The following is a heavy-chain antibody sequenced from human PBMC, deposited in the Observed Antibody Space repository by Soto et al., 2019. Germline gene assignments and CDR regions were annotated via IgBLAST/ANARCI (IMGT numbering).Heavy chain of an antibody. D-gene: IGHD3-22*01. CDR3: ASSDLCISMTSARDETFDI. Sequence: SETLSLTCAVYGTSVSGYYWSWIRQPPGKGLEWIGEINHSGSTNYNPSLKSRVTISVDTSKNQFSPKLSSVTAADTAVYYCASSDLCISMTSARDETFDIWVHGTMVTVS. V-gene: IGHV4-34*01. CDR2: INHSGST. CDR1: GTSVSGYY. J-gene: IGHJ3*02.